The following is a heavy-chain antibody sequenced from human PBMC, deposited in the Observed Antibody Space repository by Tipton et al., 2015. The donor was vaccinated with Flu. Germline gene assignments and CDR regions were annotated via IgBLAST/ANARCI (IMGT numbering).Heavy chain of an antibody. V-gene: IGHV3-53*01. CDR3: ARSENGYNEDPFAY. J-gene: IGHJ4*02. D-gene: IGHD5-24*01. CDR2: LYSDGTT. Sequence: SLRLSCAASGFTVSSNYMIWVRQVPGKGLEWVSVLYSDGTTYYTESVKGRFTISRNNSKNTLYLQMNSLRAEDTAMYYCARSENGYNEDPFAYWAQGTLVTVSS. CDR1: GFTVSSNY.